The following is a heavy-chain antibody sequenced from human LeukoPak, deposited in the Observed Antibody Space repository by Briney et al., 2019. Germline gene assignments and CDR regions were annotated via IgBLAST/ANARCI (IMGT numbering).Heavy chain of an antibody. Sequence: SETLSLTCTVSGDSISSSNCYWGWIRQPPGKGLEWIGSIYYSGSTYYNPSLKSRVTMSVDTSKNQFSLKLSSVTAADTAVYYCARDREQWDYYYMDVWGKGTTVTISS. D-gene: IGHD1-26*01. J-gene: IGHJ6*03. V-gene: IGHV4-39*07. CDR3: ARDREQWDYYYMDV. CDR2: IYYSGST. CDR1: GDSISSSNCY.